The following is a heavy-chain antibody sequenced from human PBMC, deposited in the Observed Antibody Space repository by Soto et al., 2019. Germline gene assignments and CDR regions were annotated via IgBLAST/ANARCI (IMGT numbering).Heavy chain of an antibody. CDR2: MSDSSSYI. J-gene: IGHJ6*02. V-gene: IGHV3-21*01. CDR3: SRDRRASTGVYYYYCMDV. CDR1: GFTFSTHS. Sequence: EVQLVESGGGLVKPGGSLRLSCAASGFTFSTHSINWVRQAPGKGLEWVSSMSDSSSYIYYADSVKGRFTISRDNAKNSPTLQMKSLGGEGADVYYGSRDRRASTGVYYYYCMDVWGQGTTVTVSS. D-gene: IGHD2-8*01.